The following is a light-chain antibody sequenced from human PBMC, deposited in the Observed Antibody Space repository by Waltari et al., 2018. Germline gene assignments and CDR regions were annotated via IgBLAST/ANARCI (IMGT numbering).Light chain of an antibody. Sequence: QSVLTQPPSVSAAPGQRVTISCSGGSSNIGNNYVSWYRQFPGTAPKLLIYEKSQRPPGVPGRFAGSRSGTSATRDITGLQAGYEADYYCGTWDSSLSGAVFGGGTHLTVL. CDR1: SSNIGNNY. V-gene: IGLV1-51*02. CDR3: GTWDSSLSGAV. CDR2: EKS. J-gene: IGLJ7*01.